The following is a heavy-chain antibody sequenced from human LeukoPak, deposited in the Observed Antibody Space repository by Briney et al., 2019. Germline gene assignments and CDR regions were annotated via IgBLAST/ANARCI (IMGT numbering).Heavy chain of an antibody. CDR1: GFTFSDYY. CDR3: ARLRPPSSGWSASYYYYYMDV. Sequence: PGGSLRLSCAASGFTFSDYYMSWIRQPPGKGLEWIGSIYYSGSTYYNPSLKSRVTISVDTSKNQFSLKLSSVTAADTAVYYCARLRPPSSGWSASYYYYYMDVWGKGTTVTVSS. CDR2: IYYSGST. D-gene: IGHD6-19*01. V-gene: IGHV4-38-2*01. J-gene: IGHJ6*03.